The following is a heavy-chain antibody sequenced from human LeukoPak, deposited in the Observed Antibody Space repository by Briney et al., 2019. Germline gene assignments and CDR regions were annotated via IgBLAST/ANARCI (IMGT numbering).Heavy chain of an antibody. V-gene: IGHV3-11*01. CDR1: GFTFSDYY. Sequence: GGSLRLSCAASGFTFSDYYMSWIRQAPGKGLEWVSYISSSSSTIYYADSVKGRFTISRDNAKNSLYLQMNSLRAEDTAVYYCARALWFGEFRHDAFDIWGQGTMVTVSS. CDR3: ARALWFGEFRHDAFDI. J-gene: IGHJ3*02. CDR2: ISSSSSTI. D-gene: IGHD3-10*01.